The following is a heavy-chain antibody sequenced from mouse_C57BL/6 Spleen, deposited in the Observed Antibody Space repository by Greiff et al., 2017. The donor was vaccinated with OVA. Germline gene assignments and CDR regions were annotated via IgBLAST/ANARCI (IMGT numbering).Heavy chain of an antibody. J-gene: IGHJ2*01. CDR3: ARSYYYGSSGDY. CDR1: GYTFTDYN. CDR2: INPNNGGT. D-gene: IGHD1-1*01. V-gene: IGHV1-22*01. Sequence: VQLQQSGPELVKPGASVKMSCKASGYTFTDYNMHWVKQSHGKSLEWIGYINPNNGGTSYNQKFKGKATLTVNKSSSTAYMELRSLTSEDSAVYYCARSYYYGSSGDYWGQGTTLTVSS.